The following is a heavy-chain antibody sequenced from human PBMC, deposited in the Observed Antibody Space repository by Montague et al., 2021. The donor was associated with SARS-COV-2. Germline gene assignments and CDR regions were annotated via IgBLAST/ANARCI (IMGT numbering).Heavy chain of an antibody. CDR1: GFSLSTSGMC. CDR3: AHTLDEYARPEYFQH. J-gene: IGHJ1*01. Sequence: PALVKPTQTLTLTCTFSGFSLSTSGMCVSWIRQPPGKALEWLARSDWDDDKYYSTSLKTRPTISKDTSKNQVVLTMTNMDPVDTATYYCAHTLDEYARPEYFQHWGRGTLVTVSS. CDR2: SDWDDDK. D-gene: IGHD2/OR15-2a*01. V-gene: IGHV2-70*11.